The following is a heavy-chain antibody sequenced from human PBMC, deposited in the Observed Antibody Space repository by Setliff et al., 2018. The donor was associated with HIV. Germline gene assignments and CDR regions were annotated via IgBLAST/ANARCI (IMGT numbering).Heavy chain of an antibody. Sequence: SETLSLTCTVSGGSISSHYWSWIRQPPGKGLEWIGYIYYSGSTNHNPFLKSRVTISVDTSKKQFSLKLNSVTAADSAIYYCAATYCRGGGRDCPQMYDYWGQGSLVTVS. J-gene: IGHJ4*02. CDR2: IYYSGST. V-gene: IGHV4-59*11. CDR3: AATYCRGGGRDCPQMYDY. CDR1: GGSISSHY. D-gene: IGHD2-15*01.